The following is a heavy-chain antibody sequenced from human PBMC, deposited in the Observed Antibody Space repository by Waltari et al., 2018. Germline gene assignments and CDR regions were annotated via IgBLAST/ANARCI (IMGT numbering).Heavy chain of an antibody. J-gene: IGHJ6*02. Sequence: EVQLVESGGGLVKPGGSLRLSCAASGFTFNTYTMNWVRQVPGKGLGWVSSSSSTSSYIYYADSVKGRFTSSRDNAKNSLYLQMNSLRGEDTAVYYCAKDRISTSYYYYYHMDVWGQGTTVTVSS. CDR3: AKDRISTSYYYYYHMDV. CDR2: SSSTSSYI. D-gene: IGHD3-16*01. CDR1: GFTFNTYT. V-gene: IGHV3-21*01.